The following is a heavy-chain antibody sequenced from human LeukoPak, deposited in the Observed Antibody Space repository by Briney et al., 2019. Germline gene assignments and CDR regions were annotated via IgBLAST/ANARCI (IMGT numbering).Heavy chain of an antibody. J-gene: IGHJ5*02. CDR2: MNPNSGNT. CDR3: VRGDFGVGMRFDP. D-gene: IGHD3-3*01. Sequence: GASVKVSCKASGYTFTSYGINWVRQATGQGLEWMGWMNPNSGNTGYAQKFQGRITITRNTSISTAYMELSSLRSEDTAVYYCVRGDFGVGMRFDPWGQGTLVTVSS. V-gene: IGHV1-8*03. CDR1: GYTFTSYG.